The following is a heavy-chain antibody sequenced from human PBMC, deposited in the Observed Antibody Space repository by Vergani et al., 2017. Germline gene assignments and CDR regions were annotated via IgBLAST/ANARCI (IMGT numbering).Heavy chain of an antibody. CDR3: AREYSSSVGFLAY. CDR1: FDSIRNLY. Sequence: QVQLQESGPGLVKSSETLSLTCSVSFDSIRNLYCNWIRQPPGKGLEWIGSIHYSENTNYNPSLKSRVTMSVDTSKNQFSLKLSSVTAADTAVYYCAREYSSSVGFLAYWGQGTLVTVSS. D-gene: IGHD6-6*01. CDR2: IHYSENT. J-gene: IGHJ4*02. V-gene: IGHV4-59*11.